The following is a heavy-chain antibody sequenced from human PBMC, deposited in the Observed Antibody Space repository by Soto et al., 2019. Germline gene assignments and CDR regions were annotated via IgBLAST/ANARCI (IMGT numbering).Heavy chain of an antibody. CDR1: GYTFTSYG. CDR3: ARVFSRLHLGELSLRPPRSMDY. CDR2: ISAYNGNT. Sequence: ASVKVSCKASGYTFTSYGISWVRQAPGQGLEWMGWISAYNGNTNYAQKLQGRVTMTTDTSTSTAYMELRSLRSDDTAVYYCARVFSRLHLGELSLRPPRSMDYWGQGTLVTVSS. J-gene: IGHJ4*02. D-gene: IGHD3-16*02. V-gene: IGHV1-18*01.